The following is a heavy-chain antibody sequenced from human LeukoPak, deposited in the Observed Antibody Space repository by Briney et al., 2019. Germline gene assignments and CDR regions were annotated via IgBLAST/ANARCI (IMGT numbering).Heavy chain of an antibody. CDR3: AREAPGSYYWFDP. D-gene: IGHD1-26*01. CDR1: GYSFTNFW. Sequence: GESLKISCKGSGYSFTNFWIGWVRQMPGKGLEWMGIIYPGDSDTRYSPSFQGQVTISADKSISTAYLQWNSLKASDTAMYHCAREAPGSYYWFDPWGQGTLVTVSS. CDR2: IYPGDSDT. V-gene: IGHV5-51*01. J-gene: IGHJ5*02.